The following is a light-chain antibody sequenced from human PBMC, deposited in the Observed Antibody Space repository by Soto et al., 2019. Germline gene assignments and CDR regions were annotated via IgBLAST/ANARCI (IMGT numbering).Light chain of an antibody. CDR2: DAS. CDR3: QQRSSWPPT. J-gene: IGKJ5*01. V-gene: IGKV3-11*01. Sequence: EIVLTQSPATLYLSPGERATLSCRASQSVSSYLAWYQQRPGQAPRLLIYDASNRATGVPARFSGSGSGTDFTLTISSLEPEDFAVYYCQQRSSWPPTFGQGTRLEIK. CDR1: QSVSSY.